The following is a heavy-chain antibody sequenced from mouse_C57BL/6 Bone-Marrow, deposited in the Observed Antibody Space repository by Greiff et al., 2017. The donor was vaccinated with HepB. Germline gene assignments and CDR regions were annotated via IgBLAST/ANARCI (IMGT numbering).Heavy chain of an antibody. CDR1: GFTFSSYA. D-gene: IGHD1-1*01. V-gene: IGHV5-9-1*02. CDR3: TRERKYDGSGNY. Sequence: EVQRVESGEGLVKPGGSLKLSCAASGFTFSSYAMSWVRQTPEKRLEWVAYISSAGDYIYYADTVKGRFTISRDNARNPLYLQMSSLKSEDTAMYYCTRERKYDGSGNYWGQGTAVTVAS. CDR2: ISSAGDYI. J-gene: IGHJ4*01.